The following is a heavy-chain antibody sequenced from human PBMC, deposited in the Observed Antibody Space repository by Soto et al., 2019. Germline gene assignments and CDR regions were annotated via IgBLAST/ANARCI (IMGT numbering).Heavy chain of an antibody. CDR1: GYTLSRRG. CDR2: ISAYNGNT. Sequence: GGSVKGSCKASGYTLSRRGISWVRQAPGQGLEWMGWISAYNGNTKYAQNLQGRVTMTTDTSTSTAYMELRSLRSDDTAVYYCARDQAMAQFDYWGQGTLVTVSS. D-gene: IGHD5-18*01. V-gene: IGHV1-18*01. J-gene: IGHJ4*02. CDR3: ARDQAMAQFDY.